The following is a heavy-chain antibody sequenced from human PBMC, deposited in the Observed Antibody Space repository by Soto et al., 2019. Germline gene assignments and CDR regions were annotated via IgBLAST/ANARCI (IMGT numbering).Heavy chain of an antibody. CDR2: IYYSGST. D-gene: IGHD3-16*01. V-gene: IGHV4-31*03. CDR1: GGSISSGGYY. J-gene: IGHJ4*02. Sequence: QVQLQESGPGLVKPSQTLSLTCTVSGGSISSGGYYWSWIRQHPGKGLEWIGYIYYSGSTYYNPSLLSRVTISVDTSKNQSALKLSSVTAADTAVYYCARLSNPWGNSVMDYWGQGTLVTVSS. CDR3: ARLSNPWGNSVMDY.